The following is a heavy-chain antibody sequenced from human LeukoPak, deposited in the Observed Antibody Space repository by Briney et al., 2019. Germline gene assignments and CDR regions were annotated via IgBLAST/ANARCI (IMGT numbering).Heavy chain of an antibody. CDR2: IYYSGST. Sequence: SETLSLTCTVSGGSISSSSYYWGWIRQPPGKGLEWIGSIYYSGSTYYNPSLKSRVTISVDTSKNQFSLKLSSVTAADTAVYYCARASDSSLHYYFDYWGQGTLVTVSS. CDR1: GGSISSSSYY. J-gene: IGHJ4*02. V-gene: IGHV4-39*07. CDR3: ARASDSSLHYYFDY. D-gene: IGHD3-22*01.